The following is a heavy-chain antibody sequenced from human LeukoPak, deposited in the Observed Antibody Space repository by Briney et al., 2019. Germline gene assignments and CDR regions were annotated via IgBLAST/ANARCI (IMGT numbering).Heavy chain of an antibody. Sequence: GGSLRLSCAASGFSLSSYAMSWVRQAPGKGLEWVSVIYSGGSTYYADSVKGRFTISRDNSKNTLYLQMNSLRAEDTAVYYCAAERWELLPLDYWGQGTLVTVSS. V-gene: IGHV3-53*01. CDR1: GFSLSSYA. J-gene: IGHJ4*02. CDR2: IYSGGST. D-gene: IGHD1-26*01. CDR3: AAERWELLPLDY.